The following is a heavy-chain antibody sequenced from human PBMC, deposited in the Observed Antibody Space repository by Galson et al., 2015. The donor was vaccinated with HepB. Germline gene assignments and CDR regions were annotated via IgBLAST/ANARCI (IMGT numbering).Heavy chain of an antibody. D-gene: IGHD3-22*01. CDR3: AKNYYDSSGYYYFDY. CDR2: INAGNGNT. V-gene: IGHV1-3*01. CDR1: GYTFTSYA. Sequence: SVKVSCKASGYTFTSYAMHWVRQAPGQRLEWMGWINAGNGNTKYSQKFQGRVTITRDTSASTAYMELSSLRSEDTAVYYCAKNYYDSSGYYYFDYWGQGTLVTVSS. J-gene: IGHJ4*02.